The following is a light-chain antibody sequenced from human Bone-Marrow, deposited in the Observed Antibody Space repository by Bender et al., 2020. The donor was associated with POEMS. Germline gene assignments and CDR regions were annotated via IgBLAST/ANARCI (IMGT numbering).Light chain of an antibody. CDR3: QAWDTYSVI. J-gene: IGLJ2*01. CDR1: DLGVNY. V-gene: IGLV3-1*01. CDR2: QDT. Sequence: SYEVTQPPSVSVSPGQPASITCSGDDLGVNYVAWYQQKPGQSPVLVIYQDTKRPSGIPERFSGSNSGNTATLTISGTQAMDEADYYCQAWDTYSVIFGGGTKLTVL.